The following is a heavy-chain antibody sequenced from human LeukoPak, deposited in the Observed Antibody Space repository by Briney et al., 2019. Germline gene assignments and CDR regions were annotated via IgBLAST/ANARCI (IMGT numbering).Heavy chain of an antibody. CDR2: IRYDGSNK. CDR1: GFTFSSYG. CDR3: AKAADGSGGEMGNYFDY. J-gene: IGHJ4*02. D-gene: IGHD3-10*01. Sequence: GGSLRLSCAASGFTFSSYGMHWVRQAPGKGLEWVAFIRYDGSNKYYADSVKGRFTISRDNSKNTLYLQMNSLRAEDTAVYYCAKAADGSGGEMGNYFDYWGQGTLVTVSS. V-gene: IGHV3-30*02.